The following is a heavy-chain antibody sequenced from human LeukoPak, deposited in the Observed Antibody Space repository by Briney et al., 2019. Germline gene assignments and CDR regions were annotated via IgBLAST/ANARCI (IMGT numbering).Heavy chain of an antibody. Sequence: GGSLRLSCAASGFTFSSYGMHWVRQAPGKGLEWVAVIRYDGSNKYYADSVKGRFTISRDNSKNTLYLQMNSVRAEDTRVYFCAKEKGRRAWSRAFHIWGQGTMVTVSS. V-gene: IGHV3-30*02. J-gene: IGHJ3*02. CDR3: AKEKGRRAWSRAFHI. CDR2: IRYDGSNK. CDR1: GFTFSSYG.